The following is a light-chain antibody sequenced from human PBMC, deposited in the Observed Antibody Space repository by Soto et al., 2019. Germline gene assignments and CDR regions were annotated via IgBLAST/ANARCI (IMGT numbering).Light chain of an antibody. Sequence: QSALTQPPSASGSPGQSVTISCTGTSSDVGAYNYVSWYQQHPGKAPKLMIYEVSYRPSGVPDRFSGSKSGNTASLTVSGLQAEDDADYYCSSYAGSSTVFGTGTKVTVL. J-gene: IGLJ1*01. V-gene: IGLV2-8*01. CDR1: SSDVGAYNY. CDR3: SSYAGSSTV. CDR2: EVS.